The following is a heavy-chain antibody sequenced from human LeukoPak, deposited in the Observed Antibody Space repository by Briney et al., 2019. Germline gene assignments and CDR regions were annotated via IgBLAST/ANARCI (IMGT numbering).Heavy chain of an antibody. D-gene: IGHD1-26*01. CDR3: ARAGGSHRYVLTGFDY. V-gene: IGHV3-64*01. J-gene: IGHJ4*02. CDR2: ISSNGGST. CDR1: GFTFSSYA. Sequence: GGSLRLSCAASGFTFSSYAMHGVREAPGKGLEYVSAISSNGGSTYYANSVKGRFTISRDNSKNTLYLQMGSLRAEDMAVYYCARAGGSHRYVLTGFDYWGQGTLVTVSS.